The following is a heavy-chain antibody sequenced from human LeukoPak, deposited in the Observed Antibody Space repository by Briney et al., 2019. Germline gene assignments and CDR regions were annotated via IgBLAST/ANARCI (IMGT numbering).Heavy chain of an antibody. V-gene: IGHV4-34*01. D-gene: IGHD1-26*01. Sequence: SETLSLTCAVYGGSFSCYYWSWIRQPPGKGLEWIGEINQSGSTNYNPSLKSRVTISVDTSKNQFSLKLSSVAAADTAVYYCARVYWSKKVGAGNADYWGQGTLVTVSS. CDR2: INQSGST. CDR3: ARVYWSKKVGAGNADY. J-gene: IGHJ4*02. CDR1: GGSFSCYY.